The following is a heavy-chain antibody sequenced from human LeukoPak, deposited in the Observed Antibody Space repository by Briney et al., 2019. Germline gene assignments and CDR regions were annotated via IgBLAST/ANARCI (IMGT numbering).Heavy chain of an antibody. D-gene: IGHD2-2*01. V-gene: IGHV1-69*01. J-gene: IGHJ6*03. CDR2: IIPIFGTA. Sequence: SVKVSCKASGGTFSSYAISWVRQAPGQGLEWMGGIIPIFGTANYAQKFQGRVTITADESTSTAYMELSSLRSEDTAVYYCARITYCSSTSCHIGHYYYYMDVWGKGTTATVSS. CDR3: ARITYCSSTSCHIGHYYYYMDV. CDR1: GGTFSSYA.